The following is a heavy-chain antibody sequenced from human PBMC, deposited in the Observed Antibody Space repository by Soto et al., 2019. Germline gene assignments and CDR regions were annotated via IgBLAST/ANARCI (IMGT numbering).Heavy chain of an antibody. J-gene: IGHJ6*02. D-gene: IGHD2-2*01. V-gene: IGHV3-30*18. CDR3: AKDGFEVVPAAEVSDYYYGMDV. CDR2: ISYDGSNK. Sequence: PXESLRFSCAASGFTFSSYGMHWVRQAPGKGLEWVAVISYDGSNKYYADSVKGRFTISRDNSKNTLYLQMNSLRAEDTAVYYCAKDGFEVVPAAEVSDYYYGMDVWGQGTTVTVSS. CDR1: GFTFSSYG.